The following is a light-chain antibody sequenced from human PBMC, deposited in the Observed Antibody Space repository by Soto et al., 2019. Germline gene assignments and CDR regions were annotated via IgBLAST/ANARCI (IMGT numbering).Light chain of an antibody. Sequence: ALTQPASVSGSPGRSITISCTGTSSDVGAYNYVSWYQQHPGKAPKVVIYEVSNRPSGVSDRFSGSKSGNTASLTISGLQAEDEGDYYCSSYTSSSTPSYVFGTGTKVTVL. V-gene: IGLV2-14*01. CDR2: EVS. CDR3: SSYTSSSTPSYV. CDR1: SSDVGAYNY. J-gene: IGLJ1*01.